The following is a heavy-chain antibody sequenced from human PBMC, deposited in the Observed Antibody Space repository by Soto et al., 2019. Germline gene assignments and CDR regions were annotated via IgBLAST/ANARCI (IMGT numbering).Heavy chain of an antibody. CDR3: ARYSPREVLPTPASFDY. CDR1: GGSISSYY. V-gene: IGHV4-59*06. Sequence: SETLSLTCTVSGGSISSYYWSWIRPPPGKGLEWIGYIYYSGSTYYNPSLKSRVTISVDTSKNQFSLKLSSVTAAGTAVYYCARYSPREVLPTPASFDYWGQGTLVTVSS. D-gene: IGHD2-15*01. J-gene: IGHJ4*02. CDR2: IYYSGST.